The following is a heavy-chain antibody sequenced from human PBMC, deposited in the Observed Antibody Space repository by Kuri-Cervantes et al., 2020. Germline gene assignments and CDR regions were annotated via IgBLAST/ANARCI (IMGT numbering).Heavy chain of an antibody. J-gene: IGHJ4*02. D-gene: IGHD1-26*01. Sequence: ASVKVSCKASGGTFSSYAISWVRQAPGQGLEWMGGINPSGGSTNYAQKFQGRVSMTRDTSTSTVYMELSSLRSEDTAVYFCARGLIVDGGYYFDYWGQGTLVTVSS. CDR1: GGTFSSYA. CDR3: ARGLIVDGGYYFDY. CDR2: INPSGGST. V-gene: IGHV1-46*01.